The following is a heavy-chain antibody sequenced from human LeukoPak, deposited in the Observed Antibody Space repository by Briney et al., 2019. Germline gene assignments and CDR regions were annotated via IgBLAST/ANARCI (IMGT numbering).Heavy chain of an antibody. J-gene: IGHJ4*02. V-gene: IGHV4-61*05. CDR1: GGSISSSSTYY. CDR3: ARASGDHRLDY. CDR2: IPNSGST. Sequence: SETLSLTCTVSGGSISSSSTYYWGWIRQPPGKGLEWIGYIPNSGSTNYKSSLKSRVTISADTSKNQFSLKLSSVTAADTAVYYCARASGDHRLDYWGQGTLVTVSS. D-gene: IGHD3-10*01.